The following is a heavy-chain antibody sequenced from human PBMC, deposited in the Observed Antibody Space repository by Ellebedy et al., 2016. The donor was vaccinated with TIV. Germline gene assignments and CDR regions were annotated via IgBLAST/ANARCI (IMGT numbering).Heavy chain of an antibody. Sequence: GESLKISXAASGFTFSSYSMNWVRQAPGKGLEWVSSISSSSSYIYYADSVKGRFTISRDNAKNTLYLQMNSLRAEDTALYHCARGVGYCSSTSCYSGYYYYYMDVWGKGTTVTVSS. CDR1: GFTFSSYS. CDR3: ARGVGYCSSTSCYSGYYYYYMDV. J-gene: IGHJ6*03. CDR2: ISSSSSYI. D-gene: IGHD2-2*02. V-gene: IGHV3-21*04.